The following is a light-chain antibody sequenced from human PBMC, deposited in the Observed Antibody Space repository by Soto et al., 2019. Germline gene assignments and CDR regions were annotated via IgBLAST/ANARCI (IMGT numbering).Light chain of an antibody. CDR3: QQYGSSPT. CDR2: DAS. CDR1: QSVSSY. J-gene: IGKJ5*01. Sequence: EIVLTQSPGTLSLSPGERATLSCRASQSVSSYLAWYQQKPGQAPRLLIYDASSRATGIPDRFSGSGSGTDFTLTISRLEPEDFAVYYCQQYGSSPTFGQGTRLEI. V-gene: IGKV3-20*01.